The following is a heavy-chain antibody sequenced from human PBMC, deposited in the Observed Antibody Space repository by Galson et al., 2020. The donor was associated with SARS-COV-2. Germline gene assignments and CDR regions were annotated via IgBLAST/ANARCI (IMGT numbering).Heavy chain of an antibody. V-gene: IGHV1-24*01. CDR2: FDPEDGET. D-gene: IGHD6-6*01. J-gene: IGHJ5*02. CDR1: GYTLTELS. CDR3: ATAPPPRIAARRFFWFDP. Sequence: ASVKVSCKVSGYTLTELSMHWVRQAPGKGLEWMGGFDPEDGETIYAQKFQGRVTMTEDTSTDTAYMELSSLRSEDTAVYYCATAPPPRIAARRFFWFDPWGQGTLVTVSS.